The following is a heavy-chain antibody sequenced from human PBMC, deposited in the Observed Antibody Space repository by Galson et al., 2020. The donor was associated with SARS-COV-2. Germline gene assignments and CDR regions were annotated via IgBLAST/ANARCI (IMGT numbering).Heavy chain of an antibody. CDR2: IDWDDDK. V-gene: IGHV2-70*01. D-gene: IGHD3-10*01. CDR1: GFSLSTSGMC. CDR3: ARISRLSTMVRGVSIKDFDYGMDV. Sequence: SGPTLVKPTQTLTLTCTFSGFSLSTSGMCMSWIRQPPGKALEWLALIDWDDDKYYSTSLKTRLTISKDTSKNQVVLTMTNMDPVDTATYYCARISRLSTMVRGVSIKDFDYGMDVWGPGTTVTVSS. J-gene: IGHJ6*02.